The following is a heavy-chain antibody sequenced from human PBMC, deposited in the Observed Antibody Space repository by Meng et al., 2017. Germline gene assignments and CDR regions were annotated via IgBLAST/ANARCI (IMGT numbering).Heavy chain of an antibody. V-gene: IGHV3-23*01. J-gene: IGHJ6*02. CDR1: GITFCSYA. CDR3: AARLQLIHDYYYGRDV. Sequence: GESLKTPCAASGITFCSYAVSWVRQAPGKGLEWVSAISGSGGSTYYADSVKGRFTISRDNSKNTLYLQMNSLRAEYTAVYYCAARLQLIHDYYYGRDVWGQGTTVTVSS. CDR2: ISGSGGST. D-gene: IGHD2-2*01.